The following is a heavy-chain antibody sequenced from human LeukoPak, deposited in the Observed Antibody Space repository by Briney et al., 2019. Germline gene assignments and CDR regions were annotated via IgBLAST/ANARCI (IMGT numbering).Heavy chain of an antibody. CDR3: TRGGRYTSYYWQY. D-gene: IGHD4-11*01. CDR2: IKKDGSEK. CDR1: ELIFSDFC. V-gene: IGHV3-7*01. Sequence: PGGSLRLSCVASELIFSDFCMTWVRRSRGKGLEWVATIKKDGSEKYYVDSVKGRFTISRDNAENTVYLHMSSLTAEDTAVYYSTRGGRYTSYYWQYWGLGTLVTVSS. J-gene: IGHJ4*02.